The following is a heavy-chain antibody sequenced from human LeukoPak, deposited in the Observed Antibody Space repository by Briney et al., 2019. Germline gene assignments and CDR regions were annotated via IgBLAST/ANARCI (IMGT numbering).Heavy chain of an antibody. V-gene: IGHV1-69*13. CDR2: IIPIFGTA. Sequence: SVTVSCTASGGTFISYAISWVRQAPGQGLEWMGGIIPIFGTANYAQKFQGRVTITADESTSTAYMELSSLRSEDTAVYYCARETYYCDSSGYYLDYWGQGTLVTVSS. J-gene: IGHJ4*02. CDR3: ARETYYCDSSGYYLDY. CDR1: GGTFISYA. D-gene: IGHD3-22*01.